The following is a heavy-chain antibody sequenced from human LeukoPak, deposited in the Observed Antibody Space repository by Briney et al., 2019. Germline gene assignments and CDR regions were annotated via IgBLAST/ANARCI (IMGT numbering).Heavy chain of an antibody. Sequence: GGSLRLSCAASGFSFNSYSMNWVRQAPGKGLEWISHISSSSSTIYYADSVKGRFTISRDNAKNSLYLQMNSLRAEDTAVYYCVRENYYDSSGPSWGQGTLVTVSS. CDR2: ISSSSSTI. J-gene: IGHJ5*02. D-gene: IGHD3-22*01. CDR3: VRENYYDSSGPS. CDR1: GFSFNSYS. V-gene: IGHV3-48*01.